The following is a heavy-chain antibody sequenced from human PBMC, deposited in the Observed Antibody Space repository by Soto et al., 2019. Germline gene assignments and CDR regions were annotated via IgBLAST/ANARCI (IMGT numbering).Heavy chain of an antibody. Sequence: EVQLLESGEALLKPGGSLRLSCAAPGSTFSSYGRTWARKAPGKGLEWVSFSSATGAGTYYADSVKGRFTISRDNSKNTLYLQMTSLRADDTAVYYCAKDRRAGGNYGFYSDFWGQGALVIVSS. D-gene: IGHD1-7*01. CDR3: AKDRRAGGNYGFYSDF. CDR1: GSTFSSYG. J-gene: IGHJ4*02. V-gene: IGHV3-23*01. CDR2: SSATGAGT.